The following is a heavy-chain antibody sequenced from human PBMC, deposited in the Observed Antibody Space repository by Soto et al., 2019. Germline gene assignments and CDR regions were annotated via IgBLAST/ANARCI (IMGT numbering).Heavy chain of an antibody. CDR2: ISYRAST. V-gene: IGHV4-61*01. Sequence: SETLSLTCTVSGGSVSIDSCYWSWILQPPGKGLECIGYISYRASTTYNPSLKSRVTISVDTSKNQFSLKLSSVTAADTAVYYCARLYCTRTSCFTDYWGQGTLVTVSS. CDR3: ARLYCTRTSCFTDY. D-gene: IGHD2-2*01. CDR1: GGSVSIDSCY. J-gene: IGHJ4*02.